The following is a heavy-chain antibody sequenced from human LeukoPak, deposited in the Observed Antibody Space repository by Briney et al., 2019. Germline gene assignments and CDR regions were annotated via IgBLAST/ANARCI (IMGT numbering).Heavy chain of an antibody. D-gene: IGHD3-10*01. V-gene: IGHV3-20*04. CDR2: INWNGGST. CDR1: GFTFDDYG. CDR3: ARALLYYYGSGSYYGTALGY. J-gene: IGHJ4*02. Sequence: GGSLRLSCAASGFTFDDYGMSWVRQAPGKGLEWVSGINWNGGSTGYADSVKGRFTISRDNAKNSLYLQMNSLRAEDTALYYYARALLYYYGSGSYYGTALGYWGQGTLVTVSS.